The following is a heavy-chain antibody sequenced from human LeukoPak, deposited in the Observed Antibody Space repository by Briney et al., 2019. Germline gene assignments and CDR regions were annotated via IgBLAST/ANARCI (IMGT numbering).Heavy chain of an antibody. CDR2: ISGSGGST. J-gene: IGHJ6*03. CDR3: AKDGSNSLYGDYNNYYYMDV. D-gene: IGHD4-17*01. V-gene: IGHV3-23*01. CDR1: GFTFSSYG. Sequence: GGSLRLSCAASGFTFSSYGMSWVRQAPGKGLEWVSAISGSGGSTYYADSVKGRFTISRDNFKNTLYLQMNSLRAEDTAVYYCAKDGSNSLYGDYNNYYYMDVWGKGTTVTVSS.